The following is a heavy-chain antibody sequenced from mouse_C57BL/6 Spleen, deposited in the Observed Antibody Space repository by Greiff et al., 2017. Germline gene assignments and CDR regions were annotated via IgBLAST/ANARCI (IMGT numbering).Heavy chain of an antibody. V-gene: IGHV7-3*01. CDR3: ARYRGYGSSYRAMDY. D-gene: IGHD1-1*01. CDR2: IRNKANGYTT. J-gene: IGHJ4*01. Sequence: EVMLVESGGGLVQPGGSLSLSCAASGFTFTDYYMSWVRQPPGKALEWLGFIRNKANGYTTEYSASVKGRFTISRDNSQSILYLQMNALRAEDSATYYCARYRGYGSSYRAMDYWGQGTSVTVSS. CDR1: GFTFTDYY.